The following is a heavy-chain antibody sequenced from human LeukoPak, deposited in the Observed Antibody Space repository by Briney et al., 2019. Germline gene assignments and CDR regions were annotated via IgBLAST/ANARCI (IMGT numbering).Heavy chain of an antibody. CDR3: ARDPYYYDSSAFYPFDY. CDR1: GFTFSHYG. D-gene: IGHD3-22*01. CDR2: FNGRGDST. V-gene: IGHV3-23*01. J-gene: IGHJ4*02. Sequence: GGSLRLSCEVSGFTFSHYGMSWVRQAPGKGPEWVAGFNGRGDSTYYAESVRGRFTISRDTSRNTLYLQVSSLRVEDTAVYYCARDPYYYDSSAFYPFDYWGQGTLVTVSS.